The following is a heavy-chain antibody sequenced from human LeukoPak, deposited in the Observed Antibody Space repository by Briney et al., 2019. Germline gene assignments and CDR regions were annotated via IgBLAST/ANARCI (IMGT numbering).Heavy chain of an antibody. Sequence: ASVKVSCKASGYTFTSYDINWVRQATGQGLEWMGWMNPNSGNTGYAQKFQGRVTMTRNTSISTAYMELSSLRSEDTAVYYCARGRYYDYVWGSYRPSRPFDYWGQGTLVTVSS. D-gene: IGHD3-16*02. CDR3: ARGRYYDYVWGSYRPSRPFDY. J-gene: IGHJ4*02. CDR1: GYTFTSYD. V-gene: IGHV1-8*01. CDR2: MNPNSGNT.